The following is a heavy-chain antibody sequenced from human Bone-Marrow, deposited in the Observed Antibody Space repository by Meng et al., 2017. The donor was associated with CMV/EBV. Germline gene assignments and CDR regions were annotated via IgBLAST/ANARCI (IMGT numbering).Heavy chain of an antibody. CDR3: AREGSDSSSWYHLYYYSGMDV. D-gene: IGHD6-13*01. CDR1: GYTFTSYD. J-gene: IGHJ6*02. Sequence: ASVKVSCKASGYTFTSYDINWVRQATGQGLEWMGWMNPNSGNTGYAQKFQGRVTMTRNTSISTAYMEPSSLRSEDTAVYYCAREGSDSSSWYHLYYYSGMDVWGQGTTVTVSS. CDR2: MNPNSGNT. V-gene: IGHV1-8*01.